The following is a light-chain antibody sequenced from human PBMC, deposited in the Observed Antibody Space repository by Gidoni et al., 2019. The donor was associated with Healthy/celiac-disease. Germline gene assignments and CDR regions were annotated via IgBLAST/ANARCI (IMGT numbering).Light chain of an antibody. CDR2: DAS. Sequence: DIQMTQSPSTLSASVGDRVTITCLASQSISSWLAWYQQKPGKAPKLLIYDASSLESGVPSRFSGSGSGTEFTLTISSLQPDDFATYYCQQYNSYPWTFGQGTKVEIK. CDR3: QQYNSYPWT. J-gene: IGKJ1*01. CDR1: QSISSW. V-gene: IGKV1-5*01.